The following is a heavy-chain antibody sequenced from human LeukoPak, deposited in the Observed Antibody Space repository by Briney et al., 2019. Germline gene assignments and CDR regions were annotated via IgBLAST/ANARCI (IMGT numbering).Heavy chain of an antibody. J-gene: IGHJ4*02. V-gene: IGHV4-59*08. D-gene: IGHD3-3*01. CDR2: IYYSGST. CDR3: ARTRYYYNWRCYGAPYYFDY. Sequence: PSETLSLTCTVSGGSISSYYWSWIRQPPGKGLEWIGYIYYSGSTNYKPSLKSRVTISVDTSKNQFSLKLNSVTAADTAVYYCARTRYYYNWRCYGAPYYFDYWGQGTLVTVSS. CDR1: GGSISSYY.